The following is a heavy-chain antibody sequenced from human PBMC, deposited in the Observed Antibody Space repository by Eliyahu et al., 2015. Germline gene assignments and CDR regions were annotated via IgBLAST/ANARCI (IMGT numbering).Heavy chain of an antibody. CDR1: GFTFSNYW. V-gene: IGHV3-74*01. CDR2: TNTDGSSP. D-gene: IGHD1-26*01. CDR3: AKGGARSLDY. Sequence: EVQLVESGGGXVQPGGSLXLXCTASGFTFSNYWXXWVRXAPGKGLVWVSRTNTDGSSPSYADSVKGRFTISRDNAKNTLYLQMNSLRADDTAVYYCAKGGARSLDYWGQGTLVTVSS. J-gene: IGHJ4*02.